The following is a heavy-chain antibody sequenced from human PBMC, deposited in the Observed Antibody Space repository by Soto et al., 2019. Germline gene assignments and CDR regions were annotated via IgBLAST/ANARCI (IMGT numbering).Heavy chain of an antibody. CDR1: IFTFRSYA. CDR2: ISYDGSNK. Sequence: PGGFLRHSCASSIFTFRSYAMTWVRQAPGKGLEWVAVISYDGSNKYYADSVKGRFTISRDNSKNTLYLQMNSLRAEDTAVYYCAKDGNSYYYDSSGYHYFDYWGQGTLVTVSS. J-gene: IGHJ4*02. V-gene: IGHV3-30*18. D-gene: IGHD3-22*01. CDR3: AKDGNSYYYDSSGYHYFDY.